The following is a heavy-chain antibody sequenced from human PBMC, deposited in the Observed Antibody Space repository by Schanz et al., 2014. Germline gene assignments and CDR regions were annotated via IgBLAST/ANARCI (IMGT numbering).Heavy chain of an antibody. Sequence: QVRMQESGPGLVKPSQTLSLTCTVSGGSISRGTHYWTWIRQLPGKGLEWIGHIYYTGTIFYNPSLKSRVIISVDTSKNQFSLRLTSVTAEDTAVYFCARDGGRDGYNLAFDVWGQGTLVTVSS. CDR2: IYYTGTI. CDR1: GGSISRGTHY. J-gene: IGHJ3*01. V-gene: IGHV4-31*03. D-gene: IGHD5-12*01. CDR3: ARDGGRDGYNLAFDV.